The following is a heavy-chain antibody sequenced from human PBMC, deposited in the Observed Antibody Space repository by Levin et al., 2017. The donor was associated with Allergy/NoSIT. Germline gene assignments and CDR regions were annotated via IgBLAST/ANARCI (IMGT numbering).Heavy chain of an antibody. CDR1: GFTFSSYA. CDR3: AKVYCSSTSCPANY. V-gene: IGHV3-23*01. D-gene: IGHD2-2*01. CDR2: ISGSGGST. J-gene: IGHJ4*02. Sequence: ETLSLTCAASGFTFSSYAMSWVRQAPGKGLEWVSAISGSGGSTYYADSVKGRLTISRDNSKNTLYLQMNSLRAEDTAVYYCAKVYCSSTSCPANYWGQGTLVTVSS.